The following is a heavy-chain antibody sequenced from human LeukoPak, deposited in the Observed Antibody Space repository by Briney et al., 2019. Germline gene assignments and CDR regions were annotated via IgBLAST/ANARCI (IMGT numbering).Heavy chain of an antibody. CDR2: INAGNGNT. V-gene: IGHV1-3*01. Sequence: GASVKVSCKASGYTFTSYAMHWVRQAPGQRLEWMGWINAGNGNTKYSQKFQGRVTITRDTSASTAYMELSSLRSEDTAVYYCAREFFWDLEGAAGFDYWGQGTLVTVSS. CDR3: AREFFWDLEGAAGFDY. D-gene: IGHD6-13*01. CDR1: GYTFTSYA. J-gene: IGHJ4*02.